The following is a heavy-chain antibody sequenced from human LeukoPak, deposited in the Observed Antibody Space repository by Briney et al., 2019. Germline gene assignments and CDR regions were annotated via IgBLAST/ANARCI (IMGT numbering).Heavy chain of an antibody. D-gene: IGHD1-26*01. CDR3: ARARSGSYLYGY. V-gene: IGHV1-2*02. Sequence: ASVKVSCKASGYTFTGYYMHWVRQAPGQGLEWMGWINPNSGGTNYAQKFQGRVTMTRDTSISTAYMELSGLRSDDTAVYYCARARSGSYLYGYWGQGTLVTASS. CDR1: GYTFTGYY. J-gene: IGHJ4*02. CDR2: INPNSGGT.